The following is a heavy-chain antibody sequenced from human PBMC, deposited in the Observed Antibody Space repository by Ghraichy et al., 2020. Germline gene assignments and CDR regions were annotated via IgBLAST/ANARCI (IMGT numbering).Heavy chain of an antibody. CDR2: VYPGDSDT. D-gene: IGHD3-9*01. Sequence: GGSLRLSCKVSGYNFNTHWIAWVRQMPGKGLEWMGIVYPGDSDTTYNPPFQGHVTISADKSINTVYLQWNSLKASDTAMYYCARHGGPTDMLTPYDYWGQGTLVTVS. CDR1: GYNFNTHW. CDR3: ARHGGPTDMLTPYDY. V-gene: IGHV5-51*01. J-gene: IGHJ4*02.